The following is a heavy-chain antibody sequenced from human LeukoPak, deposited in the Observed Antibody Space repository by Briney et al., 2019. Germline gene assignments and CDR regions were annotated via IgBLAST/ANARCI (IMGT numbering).Heavy chain of an antibody. D-gene: IGHD3-9*01. CDR3: ARDRGLRYFDWLNYYYYYMDV. CDR1: GYTFTSYG. V-gene: IGHV1-18*01. CDR2: ISAYNGNT. Sequence: ASVKVSCKASGYTFTSYGISWVRHAPGQGLEWMGWISAYNGNTNYAQKLQGRVTMTTDTSTSTAYMELRSLRSDDTAVYYCARDRGLRYFDWLNYYYYYMDVWGKGTTVTISS. J-gene: IGHJ6*03.